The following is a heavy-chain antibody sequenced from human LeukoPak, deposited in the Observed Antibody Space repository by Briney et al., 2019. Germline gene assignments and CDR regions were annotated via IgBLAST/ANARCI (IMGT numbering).Heavy chain of an antibody. CDR2: INHSGST. Sequence: PGGSLRLSCAASGFTFSSYAMSWVRQPPGKGLEWIGEINHSGSTNYNPSLKSRVTISVDTSKNQFSLKLSSVTAADTAVYYCARGHTRYSGSYHFDYWGQGTLVTVSS. CDR3: ARGHTRYSGSYHFDY. V-gene: IGHV4-34*01. D-gene: IGHD1-26*01. CDR1: GFTFSSYA. J-gene: IGHJ4*02.